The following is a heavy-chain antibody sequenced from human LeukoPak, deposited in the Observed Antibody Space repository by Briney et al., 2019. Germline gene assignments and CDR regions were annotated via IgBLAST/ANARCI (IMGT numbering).Heavy chain of an antibody. D-gene: IGHD4-17*01. CDR3: ARDLDYGDYPFDY. CDR2: INSDGSST. CDR1: GFTFSSYW. J-gene: IGHJ4*02. V-gene: IGHV3-74*01. Sequence: GGSLRLPCAASGFTFSSYWMHWVRQAPGKGLVWVSRINSDGSSTSYADSVKGRFTISRDNPKNTLYLQMNSLRAEDTAVYYCARDLDYGDYPFDYWGQGTLVTVSS.